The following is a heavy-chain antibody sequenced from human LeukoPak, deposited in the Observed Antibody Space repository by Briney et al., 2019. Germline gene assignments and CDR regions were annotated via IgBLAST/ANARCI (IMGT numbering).Heavy chain of an antibody. D-gene: IGHD3-3*01. Sequence: GGSLRLSRAASGFTFSSYSMTWVRQAPGKGLEGVSSMSSGSRYIYYADSVRGRFTISRANAKNSLYLLMNSLRAEDTAVYYCARDRPTGASRLFVVQWGQGTLVTVSS. CDR3: ARDRPTGASRLFVVQ. CDR2: MSSGSRYI. J-gene: IGHJ4*02. CDR1: GFTFSSYS. V-gene: IGHV3-21*01.